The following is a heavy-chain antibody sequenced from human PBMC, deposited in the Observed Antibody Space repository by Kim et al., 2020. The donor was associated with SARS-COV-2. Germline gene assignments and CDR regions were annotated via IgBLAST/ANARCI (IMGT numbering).Heavy chain of an antibody. Sequence: ASVKVSCKASGYTFTGYYMHWVRQAPGQGLEWMGWINPNSGGTNYAQKFQGRVTMTRDTSISTAYMELSRLRSDDTAVYYCARDRDYDFWSGHGYWGQGTLVTVSS. V-gene: IGHV1-2*02. CDR3: ARDRDYDFWSGHGY. CDR2: INPNSGGT. J-gene: IGHJ4*02. CDR1: GYTFTGYY. D-gene: IGHD3-3*01.